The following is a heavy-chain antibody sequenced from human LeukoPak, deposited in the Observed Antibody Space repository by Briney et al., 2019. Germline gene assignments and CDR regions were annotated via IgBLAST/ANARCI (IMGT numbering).Heavy chain of an antibody. Sequence: GRSLRLSCAASGFTFSSYGMHWVRQAPGKGLEWVAFIRYDGSNKYYADSVKGRFTISRNNSKNTLYLQMKSLRAEDTAVYYCAKGGGYEAQYYHYYLDVWGKGTTVTISS. D-gene: IGHD5-12*01. CDR1: GFTFSSYG. V-gene: IGHV3-30*02. CDR3: AKGGGYEAQYYHYYLDV. J-gene: IGHJ6*03. CDR2: IRYDGSNK.